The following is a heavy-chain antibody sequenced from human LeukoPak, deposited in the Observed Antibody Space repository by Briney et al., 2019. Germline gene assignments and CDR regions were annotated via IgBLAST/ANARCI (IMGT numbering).Heavy chain of an antibody. V-gene: IGHV3-9*01. CDR1: GFTFDDNA. CDR3: AKDGMDV. CDR2: ISWNSGSI. J-gene: IGHJ6*02. Sequence: PGGHLRLSCAAPGFTFDDNAMHSVRQAPGKGLEWVSGISWNSGSIGYADSVKGRFTISRDNAKNSLYLQMNSLRAEDTALYYCAKDGMDVWGQGTTVTVSS.